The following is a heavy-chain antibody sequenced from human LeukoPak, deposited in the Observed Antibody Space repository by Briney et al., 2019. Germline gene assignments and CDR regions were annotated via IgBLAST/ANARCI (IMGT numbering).Heavy chain of an antibody. J-gene: IGHJ4*02. CDR3: ARVGDSSGYYYFDY. CDR2: ISSSSSYI. Sequence: GGSLRLSCAASGFTFSSYSMNWVRQAPGKGLEWVSSISSSSSYIYYADSVKGRLTISRDNAKNSLYLQMNSRRAEDTAVYYCARVGDSSGYYYFDYWGQGTLVTVSS. D-gene: IGHD3-22*01. V-gene: IGHV3-21*01. CDR1: GFTFSSYS.